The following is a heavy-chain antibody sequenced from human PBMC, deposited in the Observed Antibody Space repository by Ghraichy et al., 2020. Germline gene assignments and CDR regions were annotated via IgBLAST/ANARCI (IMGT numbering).Heavy chain of an antibody. CDR1: GFTFSTYS. Sequence: GESLNISCAASGFTFSTYSMTWVRQAPGKGLEWVSYISSSSSTIYYADSVKGRFTISRDNAKNSLYLQMNSLRDEDTAVYYCARDHYSRNDNWGQGTLVTVSS. CDR2: ISSSSSTI. J-gene: IGHJ4*02. V-gene: IGHV3-48*02. D-gene: IGHD4-11*01. CDR3: ARDHYSRNDN.